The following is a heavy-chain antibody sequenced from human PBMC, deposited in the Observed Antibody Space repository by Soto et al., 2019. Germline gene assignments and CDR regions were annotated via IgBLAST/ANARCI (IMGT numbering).Heavy chain of an antibody. CDR3: GRGYNYYDSSGYYGD. Sequence: QVQLVQSGAEVKKPGASVKVSCKASGYTFTSYDINWVRQATGQGLEWMGWMNPNSGNTGYAQKFQGRVTMTRRNPVSTAYMELTSLTSNETAVYYCGRGYNYYDSSGYYGDWGHRTRFTVSS. CDR2: MNPNSGNT. J-gene: IGHJ4*01. D-gene: IGHD3-22*01. CDR1: GYTFTSYD. V-gene: IGHV1-8*01.